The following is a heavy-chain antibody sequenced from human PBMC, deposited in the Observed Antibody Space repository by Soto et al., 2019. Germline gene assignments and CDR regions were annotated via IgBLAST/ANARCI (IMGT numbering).Heavy chain of an antibody. V-gene: IGHV4-4*07. Sequence: PSETLSLTFTVSGASISGCYWSWIRKSAGKGLEGIVRIDATGTTDYKPALKSRVMMSVDTSKKQFSLKLRSVTAADTAVYYCVRDGTKPLRDWFYXWGQVLSFTVSX. CDR1: GASISGCY. D-gene: IGHD1-1*01. J-gene: IGHJ5*02. CDR3: VRDGTKPLRDWFYX. CDR2: IDATGTT.